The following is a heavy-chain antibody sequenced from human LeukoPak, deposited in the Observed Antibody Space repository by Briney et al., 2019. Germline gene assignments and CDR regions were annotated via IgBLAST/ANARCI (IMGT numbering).Heavy chain of an antibody. CDR1: GFTFSSYL. J-gene: IGHJ5*02. CDR2: IKHDGSDK. V-gene: IGHV3-7*01. Sequence: PGGSLRLSCAASGFTFSSYLMNWVRQAPGKGLEWVAYIKHDGSDKKYVDSVKGRFTISRDNAKNSLYLQMNSLRAEDTAVYYCARQAGVTWGQGTLVTVSS. D-gene: IGHD6-19*01. CDR3: ARQAGVT.